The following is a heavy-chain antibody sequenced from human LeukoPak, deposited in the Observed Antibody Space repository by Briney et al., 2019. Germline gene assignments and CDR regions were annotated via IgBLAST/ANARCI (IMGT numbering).Heavy chain of an antibody. V-gene: IGHV1-2*02. CDR3: ARRRSITMIVVVDNWFDP. D-gene: IGHD3-22*01. CDR1: GYTFTGYY. CDR2: INPNSGGT. Sequence: ASVKVSCKASGYTFTGYYMHWVRQAPGQGREWMGWINPNSGGTNYAQKFQGRVTMTRDTSISTAYMELSRLRSDDTAVYYCARRRSITMIVVVDNWFDPWGQGTLVTVSS. J-gene: IGHJ5*02.